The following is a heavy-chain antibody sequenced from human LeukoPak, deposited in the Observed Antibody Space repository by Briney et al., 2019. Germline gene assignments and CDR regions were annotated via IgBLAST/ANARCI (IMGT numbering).Heavy chain of an antibody. D-gene: IGHD3-10*01. V-gene: IGHV4-34*01. J-gene: IGHJ4*02. CDR3: ARGRVEITMVRGVITFDY. CDR1: GGSFSGYY. Sequence: PSETLSLTCAVYGGSFSGYYWSWIRQPPGKGLEWIGEINHSGSTNYNPSLKSRVTISVDTSKNQFSLKLSSVTAAETAVYYCARGRVEITMVRGVITFDYWGQGTLVTVSS. CDR2: INHSGST.